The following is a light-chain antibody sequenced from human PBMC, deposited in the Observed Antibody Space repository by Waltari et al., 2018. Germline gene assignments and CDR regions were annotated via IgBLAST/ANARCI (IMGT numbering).Light chain of an antibody. Sequence: QSALTQPPSASGSPGQSVTISCTGTSSDVGGYKYVSWYQQPPGKAPKLMIYEVSKRPSGVPDRFSGSKSGNTASLTVSGLQAEDEADYYCSSYAGINNLVFGGGTKLTVL. CDR3: SSYAGINNLV. CDR1: SSDVGGYKY. V-gene: IGLV2-8*01. CDR2: EVS. J-gene: IGLJ2*01.